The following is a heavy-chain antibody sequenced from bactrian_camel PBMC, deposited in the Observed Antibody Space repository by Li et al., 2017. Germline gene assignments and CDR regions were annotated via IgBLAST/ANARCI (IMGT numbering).Heavy chain of an antibody. Sequence: HVQLVESGGGSVQAGGSLTLSCTAPGFTSHSCGMDWYRQVDGQEREWVSHISADGTTGYVDEGKGRFTIDKDKTEDTVYLQMDSLKPEDPAMYYCAAATSKSCPGWPYCNSWGQGTQVTVS. D-gene: IGHD5*01. CDR3: AAATSKSCPGWPYCNS. CDR1: GFTSHSCG. CDR2: ISADGTT. J-gene: IGHJ6*01. V-gene: IGHV3S9*01.